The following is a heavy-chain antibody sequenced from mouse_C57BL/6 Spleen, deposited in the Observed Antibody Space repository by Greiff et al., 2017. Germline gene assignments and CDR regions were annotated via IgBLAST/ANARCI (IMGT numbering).Heavy chain of an antibody. CDR1: GYTFTSYW. J-gene: IGHJ1*03. V-gene: IGHV1-61*01. CDR2: IYPSDSET. CDR3: ARGAYGRGDWYVDV. Sequence: QVQLQQPGAELVRPGSSVKLSCKASGYTFTSYWMDWVKQRPGQGLEWIGNIYPSDSETHYNQKFKDKATLTVDKSSSTAYMQLSSLTSEDSAVYYCARGAYGRGDWYVDVWGTGTTVTVSS. D-gene: IGHD1-1*01.